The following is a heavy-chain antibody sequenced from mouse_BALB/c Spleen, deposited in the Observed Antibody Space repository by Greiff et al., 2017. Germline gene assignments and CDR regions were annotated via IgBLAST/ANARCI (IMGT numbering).Heavy chain of an antibody. D-gene: IGHD2-1*01. V-gene: IGHV3-1*02. CDR3: ASNYEDYAMDY. CDR1: GYSITSGYS. Sequence: DVKLQESGPDLVKPSQSLSLTCTVTGYSITSGYSWHWIRQFPGNKLEWMGYIHYSGSTNYNPSLKSRISITRDTSKNQFFLQLNSVTTEDTATYYCASNYEDYAMDYWGQGTSVTVSS. J-gene: IGHJ4*01. CDR2: IHYSGST.